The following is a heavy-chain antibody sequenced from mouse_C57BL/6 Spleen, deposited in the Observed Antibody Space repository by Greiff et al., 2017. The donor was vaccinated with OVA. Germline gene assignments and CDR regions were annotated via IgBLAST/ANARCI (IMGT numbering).Heavy chain of an antibody. Sequence: QVQLKESGAELARPGASVKLSCKASGYTFTSYGISWVKQRTGQGLEWIGEIYPRSGNTYYNEKFKGKATLTADKSSSTAYMELRSLTSEDSAVYFCAIGGENAMDYWGQGTSVTVSS. CDR2: IYPRSGNT. CDR3: AIGGENAMDY. J-gene: IGHJ4*01. V-gene: IGHV1-81*01. CDR1: GYTFTSYG. D-gene: IGHD3-3*01.